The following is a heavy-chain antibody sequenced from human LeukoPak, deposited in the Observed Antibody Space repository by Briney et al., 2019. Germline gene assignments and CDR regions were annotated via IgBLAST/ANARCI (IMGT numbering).Heavy chain of an antibody. CDR2: INSDGSIT. CDR3: VREFGKIDGGT. V-gene: IGHV3-74*01. D-gene: IGHD3-16*01. Sequence: GGSLTLSCPASGFTFSSYWMHWVRQAQGKGLVWVSLINSDGSITSYADSVKGRFTISRDNAKNTLFLQMNSLRAEDTAVYYCVREFGKIDGGTWGQGTLVTVSS. J-gene: IGHJ5*02. CDR1: GFTFSSYW.